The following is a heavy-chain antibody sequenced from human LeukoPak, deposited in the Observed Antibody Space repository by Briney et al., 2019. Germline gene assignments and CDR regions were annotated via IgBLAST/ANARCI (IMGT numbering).Heavy chain of an antibody. CDR1: GVSISTYY. D-gene: IGHD3-3*01. CDR3: AREGFFRWFDP. J-gene: IGHJ5*02. V-gene: IGHV4-59*01. Sequence: SETLSLTCTVSGVSISTYYWSWIRQPPGKGLEWIGYLYYGGRTDYNPSLKSRVTISSDTSKNQVSLKLTSVTAADTAVYYCAREGFFRWFDPWGQGTLVTVSS. CDR2: LYYGGRT.